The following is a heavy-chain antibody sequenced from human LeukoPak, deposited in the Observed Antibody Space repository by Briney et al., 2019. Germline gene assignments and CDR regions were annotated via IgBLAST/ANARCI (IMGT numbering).Heavy chain of an antibody. D-gene: IGHD4-23*01. CDR3: AREYGGGFYYSYMDV. Sequence: GGSLRLSCAASGFTFSSYAMHWVRQAPGKGLEWVAVISYDGSNKYYADSVKGRFTISRDNSKNTLYLQMNSLRAEDMAVYYCAREYGGGFYYSYMDVWGKGTTVTVSS. V-gene: IGHV3-30*04. CDR2: ISYDGSNK. J-gene: IGHJ6*03. CDR1: GFTFSSYA.